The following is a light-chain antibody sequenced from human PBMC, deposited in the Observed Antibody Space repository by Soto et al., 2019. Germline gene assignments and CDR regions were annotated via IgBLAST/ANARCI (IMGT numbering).Light chain of an antibody. V-gene: IGKV1-9*01. Sequence: DIQLTQSPSVLSASVGDTVTITCRASQALSNYLAWYQQKPGKAPDLLIYSASTLQSGVPSRFSGSGSGTEFTLTISSLQSEDFAVYYCQQYHNWPITFGQGTRLEIK. CDR3: QQYHNWPIT. J-gene: IGKJ5*01. CDR1: QALSNY. CDR2: SAS.